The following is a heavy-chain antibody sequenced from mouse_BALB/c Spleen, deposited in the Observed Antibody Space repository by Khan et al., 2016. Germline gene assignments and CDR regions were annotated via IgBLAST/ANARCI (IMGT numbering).Heavy chain of an antibody. Sequence: QVRLQQSGPVLVRPGVSVKISCRGSGYTFTNYALHWVKQSHAESLEWIGVISTYSGNTNFNQKFKGKATMTVDKSSSTAYMELARLTSEDSAIYYCASDYVNYAMDCWGQGTSVTVSS. CDR2: ISTYSGNT. V-gene: IGHV1S137*01. D-gene: IGHD1-1*02. CDR3: ASDYVNYAMDC. J-gene: IGHJ4*01. CDR1: GYTFTNYA.